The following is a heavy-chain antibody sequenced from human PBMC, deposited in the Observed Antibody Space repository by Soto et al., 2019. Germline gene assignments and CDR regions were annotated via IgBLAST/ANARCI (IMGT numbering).Heavy chain of an antibody. CDR1: GYIFRTSW. CDR3: ATAYVYDFENSNYYRDAFDI. V-gene: IGHV5-51*01. J-gene: IGHJ3*02. CDR2: IYPGDSDT. Sequence: GESLKISCRGSGYIFRTSWIGWVRQMPGKGLEWMGVIYPGDSDTKYSPSFEAHVTISADKSTSTAFLQWSSLKASDTAMYYCATAYVYDFENSNYYRDAFDIWGQGTLVTVSS. D-gene: IGHD3-22*01.